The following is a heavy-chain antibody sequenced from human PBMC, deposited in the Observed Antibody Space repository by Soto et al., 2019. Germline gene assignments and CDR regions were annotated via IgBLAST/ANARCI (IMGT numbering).Heavy chain of an antibody. J-gene: IGHJ4*02. V-gene: IGHV4-30-4*01. CDR3: ASQAGWGNKRGALDY. Sequence: SETLSLTCTVSGGSISSGDYYWSWIRQPPGKGLEWIGYIYYSGSTYYNPSLKSRVTISVDTSKNQFSLKLSSVTAADTAVYYCASQAGWGNKRGALDYWGQGTLVTVSS. CDR2: IYYSGST. CDR1: GGSISSGDYY. D-gene: IGHD3-16*01.